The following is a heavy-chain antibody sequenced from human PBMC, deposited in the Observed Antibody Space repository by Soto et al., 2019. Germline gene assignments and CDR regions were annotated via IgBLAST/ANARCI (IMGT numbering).Heavy chain of an antibody. Sequence: ASVKVSCKTSGFSFTPNHIHWLRQAPGQGLEWMGVINPSLGRANYAQKFQDRVAMTWDTSTTTAYMELSGLRSDDTAVYYCARAPYSGTSFFFDYWGQGALVTVSS. D-gene: IGHD6-25*01. CDR2: INPSLGRA. CDR1: GFSFTPNH. CDR3: ARAPYSGTSFFFDY. V-gene: IGHV1-46*01. J-gene: IGHJ4*02.